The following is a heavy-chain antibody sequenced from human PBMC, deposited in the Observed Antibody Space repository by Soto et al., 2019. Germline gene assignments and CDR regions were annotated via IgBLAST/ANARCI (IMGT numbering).Heavy chain of an antibody. Sequence: GGSLRLSCAASGFTFSSYGMHWVRQAPGKGLEWVAVIWYDGSNKYYADSVKGRFTISRDNSKNTLYLQMNSLEAEDTAVYYCARGGPSAAAGPRWFDPWGQGTLVTVSS. J-gene: IGHJ5*02. CDR2: IWYDGSNK. D-gene: IGHD6-13*01. V-gene: IGHV3-33*01. CDR3: ARGGPSAAAGPRWFDP. CDR1: GFTFSSYG.